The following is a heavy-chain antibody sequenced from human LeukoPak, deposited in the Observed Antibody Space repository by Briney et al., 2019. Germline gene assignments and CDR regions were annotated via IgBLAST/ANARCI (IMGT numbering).Heavy chain of an antibody. CDR2: IRYDGSNK. CDR3: AMKAVPRPRLHDAFDF. J-gene: IGHJ3*01. D-gene: IGHD5-24*01. V-gene: IGHV3-30*02. Sequence: GGSLRLSCAASGFIFNSYGMYWVRQAPGKGLEWVAFIRYDGSNKYYADSVKGRFTISRDNSKNTLYLQMNSLRVEDTAVYYCAMKAVPRPRLHDAFDFWGQGTVVSVSS. CDR1: GFIFNSYG.